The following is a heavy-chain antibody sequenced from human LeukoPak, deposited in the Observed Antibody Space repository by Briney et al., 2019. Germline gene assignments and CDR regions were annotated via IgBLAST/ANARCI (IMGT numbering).Heavy chain of an antibody. V-gene: IGHV3-23*01. CDR1: GFIFYNYA. J-gene: IGHJ4*02. CDR2: ISGSGGST. Sequence: GGSLRLSCAASGFIFYNYAMSWVRQAPGKGLEWVSGISGSGGSTYYAGSVKGRFTVSRDDSTLYLHMNSLRAEDTAVYYCAKRGVQQWLVDWYFDYWGQGTLVTVSS. CDR3: AKRGVQQWLVDWYFDY. D-gene: IGHD6-19*01.